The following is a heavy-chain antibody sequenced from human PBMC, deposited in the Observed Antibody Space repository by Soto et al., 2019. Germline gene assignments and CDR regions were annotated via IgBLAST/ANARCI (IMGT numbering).Heavy chain of an antibody. D-gene: IGHD3-16*01. CDR3: ARDPWAADY. CDR2: IYRGGST. J-gene: IGHJ4*02. V-gene: IGHV3-66*01. CDR1: GFTVSTKY. Sequence: EVQLVESGGGLVQPGGSLRLSCAASGFTVSTKYMNWVRQAPGKGLEWVSVIYRGGSTFYADSVRGRFTISRDNSKNTVNLQMNSLGAEDTAVYYCARDPWAADYWGQGTLVTVSS.